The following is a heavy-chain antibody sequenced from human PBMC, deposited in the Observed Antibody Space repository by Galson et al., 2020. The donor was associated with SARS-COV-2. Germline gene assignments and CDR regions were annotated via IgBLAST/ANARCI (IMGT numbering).Heavy chain of an antibody. CDR3: ARSWWLRGGMDV. J-gene: IGHJ6*02. CDR1: GGSISSYY. D-gene: IGHD5-12*01. V-gene: IGHV4-59*08. CDR2: IYYSGST. Sequence: SQTLLLTCTVSGGSISSYYWSWIRQPPGKGLEWIGYIYYSGSTNYNPSLKSRVTISVDTSKNQFSLKLSSVTAADTAVYYCARSWWLRGGMDVWGQGTTVTVSS.